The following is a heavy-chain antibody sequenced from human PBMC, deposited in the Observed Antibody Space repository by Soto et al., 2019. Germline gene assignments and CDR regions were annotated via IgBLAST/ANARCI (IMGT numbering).Heavy chain of an antibody. V-gene: IGHV3-11*01. D-gene: IGHD3-22*01. CDR3: ATKGGGYYFQFDP. CDR1: GFTFSDYY. CDR2: ISSGGTTI. Sequence: QVQLVESGGGFVKPGGSLRLSCAASGFTFSDYYMSWIRQAPGKGLEWVSYISSGGTTIYYADSVKGRFTISRDDAKKPLFLQMNSLRPEDTAVYFCATKGGGYYFQFDPWGQGTLVTVSS. J-gene: IGHJ5*02.